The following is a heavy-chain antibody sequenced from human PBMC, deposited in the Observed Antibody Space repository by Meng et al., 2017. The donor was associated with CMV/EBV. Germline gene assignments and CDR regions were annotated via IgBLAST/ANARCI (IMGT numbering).Heavy chain of an antibody. CDR1: GYTFTSYG. CDR2: ISAYNGNT. CDR3: ARDNRSVVMTHFYDAFDI. D-gene: IGHD3-22*01. Sequence: ASVKVSCKASGYTFTSYGISWVRQAPGQGLEWMGWISAYNGNTNYAQKLQGRVTMTTDTSTSTAYMELRSLRSDDTAVYYCARDNRSVVMTHFYDAFDIWGQGTMVTVSS. J-gene: IGHJ3*02. V-gene: IGHV1-18*01.